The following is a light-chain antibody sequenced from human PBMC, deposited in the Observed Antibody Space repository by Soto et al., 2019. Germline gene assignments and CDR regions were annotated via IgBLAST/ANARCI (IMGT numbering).Light chain of an antibody. Sequence: LTQPASVSGSPGQSITISCTGTSSDVGAYDFVSWHQQHPHKARKLMIYEVSNRPLGVFHRFSGSQSVNTAILTISGLQAEDEADYSCSSYTSSTPRVFGTGTKVTVL. CDR1: SSDVGAYDF. CDR3: SSYTSSTPRV. J-gene: IGLJ1*01. V-gene: IGLV2-14*03. CDR2: EVS.